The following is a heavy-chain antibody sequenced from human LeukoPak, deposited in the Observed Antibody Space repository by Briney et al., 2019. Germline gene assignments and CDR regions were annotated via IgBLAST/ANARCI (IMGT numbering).Heavy chain of an antibody. V-gene: IGHV4-30-4*01. D-gene: IGHD2-2*01. J-gene: IGHJ6*02. CDR2: IYYSGST. Sequence: PSQTLSLTCTVSGGSISSGDYYWSWIRQPPGKGLEWIGCIYYSGSTYYNPSLKSRVTISVDTSKNQFSLKLSSVTAADTAVYYCASAVYCSSTSCYYYYGMDVWGQGTTVTVSS. CDR3: ASAVYCSSTSCYYYYGMDV. CDR1: GGSISSGDYY.